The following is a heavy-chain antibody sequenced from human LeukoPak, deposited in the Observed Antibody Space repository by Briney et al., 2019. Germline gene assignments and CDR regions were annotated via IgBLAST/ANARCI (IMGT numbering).Heavy chain of an antibody. CDR1: RYIFTSYY. V-gene: IGHV1-2*02. CDR2: INPNSGGT. CDR3: ARDYYDSSGFGAFDI. D-gene: IGHD3-22*01. Sequence: ASVKVSCKASRYIFTSYYIHWVRQAPGQGLEWMGWINPNSGGTNYAQKFQDRVTMTRDTSISTAYMELSRLRSDDTAVYYCARDYYDSSGFGAFDIWGQGTMVTVSS. J-gene: IGHJ3*02.